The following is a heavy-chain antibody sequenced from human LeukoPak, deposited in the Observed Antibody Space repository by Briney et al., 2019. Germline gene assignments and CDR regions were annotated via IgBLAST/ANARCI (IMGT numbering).Heavy chain of an antibody. V-gene: IGHV4-59*08. Sequence: PSETQSLTCTVSGGSISSYYWSWIRQSPGKGLEWIGYIYYSGSTNYNPSLKSRVTISVDTSKNQFSLKLSSVTAADTAVYYCARHGGGQQLVLGWFDPWGQGTLVTVSS. J-gene: IGHJ5*02. CDR2: IYYSGST. CDR1: GGSISSYY. D-gene: IGHD6-13*01. CDR3: ARHGGGQQLVLGWFDP.